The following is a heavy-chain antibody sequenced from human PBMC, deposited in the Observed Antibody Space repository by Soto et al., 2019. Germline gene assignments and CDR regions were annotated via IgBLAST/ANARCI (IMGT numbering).Heavy chain of an antibody. CDR2: ISYDGSNK. CDR3: AKECVYDSSGWSFDY. V-gene: IGHV3-30*18. Sequence: QVQLVESGGGVVQPGRSLRLSCAASGFTFSSYGMNWVRQAPGKGLEWVAVISYDGSNKYYADSVKGRFTISRDNSKNKLYLQMNSLRAEDTAVYYCAKECVYDSSGWSFDYWGQGTLVTASS. D-gene: IGHD3-22*01. J-gene: IGHJ4*02. CDR1: GFTFSSYG.